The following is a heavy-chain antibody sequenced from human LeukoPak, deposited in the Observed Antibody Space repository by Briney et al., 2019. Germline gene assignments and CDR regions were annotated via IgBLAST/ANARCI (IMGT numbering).Heavy chain of an antibody. CDR2: IYSRGST. D-gene: IGHD6-13*01. CDR1: GFTVSSNY. V-gene: IGHV3-53*01. CDR3: AREAGAGTVDY. Sequence: GGXLRLSCAASGFTVSSNYMSWVRQAPGRGLEGVSVIYSRGSTYYADSVNGRFTISRDNSKNTLYLQMNSLRAEDTAVYYCAREAGAGTVDYWGQGTLVTVSS. J-gene: IGHJ4*02.